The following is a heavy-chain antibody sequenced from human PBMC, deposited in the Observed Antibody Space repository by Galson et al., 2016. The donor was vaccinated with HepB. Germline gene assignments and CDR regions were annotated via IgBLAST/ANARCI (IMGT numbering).Heavy chain of an antibody. J-gene: IGHJ5*02. CDR3: ARLRGTSGGGYEGLDH. D-gene: IGHD5-12*01. CDR2: ISKSGST. CDR1: GDPISSSY. Sequence: SETLPLTCTVSGDPISSSYWSWIRQPPGKGLEWIGYISKSGSTPYNPSLNSRVIISADRSTNRLSLKVSSVTAADTAVYYCARLRGTSGGGYEGLDHWGQGTLVTVAS. V-gene: IGHV4-59*01.